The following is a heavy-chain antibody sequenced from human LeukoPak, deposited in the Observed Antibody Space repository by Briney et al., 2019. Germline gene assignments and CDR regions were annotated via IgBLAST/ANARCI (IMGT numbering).Heavy chain of an antibody. CDR3: AREPYSSSPFDY. D-gene: IGHD6-6*01. V-gene: IGHV3-21*01. CDR1: GFTFSSYS. CDR2: ISSSSSYI. J-gene: IGHJ4*02. Sequence: PGGSLRLSCAASGFTFSSYSMTWVRQAPGKGLEWVSSISSSSSYIYYADSVKGRFTISRDNAKNSLYLQMNSLRAEDTAVYYCAREPYSSSPFDYWGQGTLVTVSS.